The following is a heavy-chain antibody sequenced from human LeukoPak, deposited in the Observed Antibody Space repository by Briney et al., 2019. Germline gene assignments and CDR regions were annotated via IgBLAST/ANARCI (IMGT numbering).Heavy chain of an antibody. V-gene: IGHV1-18*01. CDR2: ISSDSDNT. J-gene: IGHJ4*02. CDR1: GYTFTSYG. Sequence: ASVKVSCKATGYTFTSYGISWVRQAPGRGLEWMGWISSDSDNTNYAQKLQGRVTMTTDTSTSTAYMELRSLRSDDTALYFCARDWGSIKVIADYWGQGTLVTVSS. D-gene: IGHD7-27*01. CDR3: ARDWGSIKVIADY.